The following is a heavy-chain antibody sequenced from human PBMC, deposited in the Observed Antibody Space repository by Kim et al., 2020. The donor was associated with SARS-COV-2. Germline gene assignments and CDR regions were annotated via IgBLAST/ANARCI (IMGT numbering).Heavy chain of an antibody. CDR3: TRGLRGGTRGVVFYPSDY. J-gene: IGHJ4*02. CDR2: MNPIGFNT. CDR1: GYTFASYD. Sequence: ASVKVSCKASGYTFASYDIHWVRQATGQGLEWMGWMNPIGFNTGSAQKFQGRITMTRNTSISTAYMELSGLTSEDTAVYYCTRGLRGGTRGVVFYPSDYWGQGTLVTVSS. D-gene: IGHD3-16*01. V-gene: IGHV1-8*01.